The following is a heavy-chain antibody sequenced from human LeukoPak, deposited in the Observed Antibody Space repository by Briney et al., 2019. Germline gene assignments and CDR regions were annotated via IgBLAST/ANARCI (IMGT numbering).Heavy chain of an antibody. D-gene: IGHD3-16*02. V-gene: IGHV4-34*01. CDR1: GGSFSDYY. CDR3: ARHLRNDYIWGSYRIGSWFDP. Sequence: SETLSLTCAVYGGSFSDYYWSWIRQPPGKGLEWIGEINHSGSTNYNPSLKSRVTISVDTSKNQFSLKLSSVTAADTAVYYCARHLRNDYIWGSYRIGSWFDPWGQGTLVIVSS. J-gene: IGHJ5*02. CDR2: INHSGST.